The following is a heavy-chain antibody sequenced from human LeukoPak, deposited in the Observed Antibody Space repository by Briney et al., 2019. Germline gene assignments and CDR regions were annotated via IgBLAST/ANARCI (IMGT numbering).Heavy chain of an antibody. CDR1: GFPFNSYG. J-gene: IGHJ4*02. V-gene: IGHV3-21*05. Sequence: GGSLRLSCAASGFPFNSYGINWVRQAPGKGLEWVSYISGSSSYTNYADSVKGRFTISRDNAKNSLYLQMNSLRAEDTAVYYCARVLMVRGVIFDYWGQGTLVTVSS. D-gene: IGHD3-10*01. CDR2: ISGSSSYT. CDR3: ARVLMVRGVIFDY.